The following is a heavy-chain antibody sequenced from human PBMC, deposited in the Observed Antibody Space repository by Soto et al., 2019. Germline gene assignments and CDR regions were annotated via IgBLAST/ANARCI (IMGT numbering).Heavy chain of an antibody. Sequence: PWETLSLTCTVSGAPITINYWSWIRQAPGKGLEWIGYIYYSGSTYYNPSLKSRVTISVDRSKNQFSLKLSSVTAADTAVYYCARVLAARRYFDYWGQGTLVTVSS. V-gene: IGHV4-59*12. CDR3: ARVLAARRYFDY. D-gene: IGHD6-6*01. J-gene: IGHJ4*02. CDR2: IYYSGST. CDR1: GAPITINY.